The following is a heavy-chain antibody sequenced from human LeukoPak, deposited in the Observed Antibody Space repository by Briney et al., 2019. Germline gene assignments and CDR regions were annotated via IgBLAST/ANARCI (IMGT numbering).Heavy chain of an antibody. V-gene: IGHV5-51*01. CDR2: IYPGDSDT. Sequence: GESLQISCKGSGYSFTNNWIAWVRQMPGKGLECMGIIYPGDSDTRYSPSFQGQVTISADKSISTAYLQWSSLKASDTAMYYCARIHDSNWFDPWGQGTLVTVSS. J-gene: IGHJ5*02. D-gene: IGHD2-21*02. CDR1: GYSFTNNW. CDR3: ARIHDSNWFDP.